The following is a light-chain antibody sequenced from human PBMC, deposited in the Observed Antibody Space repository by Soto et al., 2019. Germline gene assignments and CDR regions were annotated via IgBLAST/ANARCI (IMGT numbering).Light chain of an antibody. J-gene: IGLJ1*01. V-gene: IGLV1-51*02. CDR1: SSNIGNNY. CDR3: GTWDSSLSSYV. Sequence: QSVLTQPPSVSAAPGQKVTISCSGSSSNIGNNYVSWYQQLPGTAPKLLIYENNKRPSGIPDRFSGSKSGTSATLGITGLQTGDEADYYCGTWDSSLSSYVFGPGTKVTV. CDR2: ENN.